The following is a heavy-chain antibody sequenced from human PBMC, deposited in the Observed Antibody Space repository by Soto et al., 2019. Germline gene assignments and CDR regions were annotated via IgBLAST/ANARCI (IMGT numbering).Heavy chain of an antibody. D-gene: IGHD3-22*01. CDR3: ARDHIDYDSPLPAFDI. Sequence: QVQLVQSGAEVKKPGSSVKVSCKASGGTFSSYTISWVRQAPGQGLEWMGRIIPILGIANYAQKFQGRVTITADKSTSTAYMELRSIRSEDKAVYYCARDHIDYDSPLPAFDIWGQGTMVTVSS. V-gene: IGHV1-69*08. J-gene: IGHJ3*02. CDR2: IIPILGIA. CDR1: GGTFSSYT.